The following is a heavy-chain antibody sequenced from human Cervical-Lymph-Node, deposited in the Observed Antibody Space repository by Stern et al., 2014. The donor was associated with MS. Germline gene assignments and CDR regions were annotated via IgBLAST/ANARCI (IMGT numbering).Heavy chain of an antibody. CDR1: GYNFISDD. D-gene: IGHD7-27*01. CDR2: MNPDSGDT. V-gene: IGHV1-8*01. CDR3: TKAWAS. J-gene: IGHJ5*01. Sequence: HVQLVQSGAEVRKPGASVRVSCKTSGYNFISDDINWVRQATGQGLEWMGWMNPDSGDTGYAQKFQGRVTINGETSINTAYMELTSLSSEDSAVYYCTKAWASWGQGTLVTVSS.